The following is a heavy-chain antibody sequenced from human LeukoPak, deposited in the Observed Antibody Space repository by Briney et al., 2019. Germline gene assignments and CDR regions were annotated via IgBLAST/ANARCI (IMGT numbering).Heavy chain of an antibody. CDR1: GFTFSSYG. V-gene: IGHV3-30*03. CDR2: ISYDGSNK. CDR3: ARDSDSSGYYYFDY. D-gene: IGHD3-22*01. J-gene: IGHJ4*02. Sequence: GGSLRFSCAASGFTFSSYGMHWVRQAPGKGLEWVAVISYDGSNKYYADSVKGRFTISRDNSKNTLYLQMNSLRAEDTAVYYCARDSDSSGYYYFDYWGQGTLVTVSS.